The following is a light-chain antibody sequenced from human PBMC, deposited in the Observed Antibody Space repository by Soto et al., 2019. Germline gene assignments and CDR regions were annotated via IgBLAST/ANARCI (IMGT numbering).Light chain of an antibody. J-gene: IGKJ1*01. CDR1: ESLSSNS. Sequence: EIELTQFPDTLSLSPGERATLSCRASESLSSNSLAWYQQKRGQAPRLLIHGASSRATGIPDRFSGSGSGTDFTLTISRLEPEDFAVYYCQQYGGSPRTFGQGTKVDIK. CDR3: QQYGGSPRT. V-gene: IGKV3-20*01. CDR2: GAS.